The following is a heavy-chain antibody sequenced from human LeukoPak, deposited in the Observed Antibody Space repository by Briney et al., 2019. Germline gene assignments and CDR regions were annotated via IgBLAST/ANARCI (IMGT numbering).Heavy chain of an antibody. D-gene: IGHD3-16*02. V-gene: IGHV1-8*01. Sequence: ASVKVSCKASGYTFTSYDINWVRQATGQGLEWMGWMNPNSGNTGYAQKFQGRVTMTRNTSISTAYMELGSLRSEDTAVYYCARAGDYDYVWGSYRDSYYYGMDVWGQGTTVTVSS. J-gene: IGHJ6*02. CDR1: GYTFTSYD. CDR3: ARAGDYDYVWGSYRDSYYYGMDV. CDR2: MNPNSGNT.